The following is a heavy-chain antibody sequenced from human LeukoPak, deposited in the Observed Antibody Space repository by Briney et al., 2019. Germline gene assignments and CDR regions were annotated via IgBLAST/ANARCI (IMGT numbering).Heavy chain of an antibody. Sequence: GGSLRLSXAASGFTFSSYAMSWVRQAPGKGLGWVSAISGSGGSTYYADSVKGRFTISRDNSKNTLYLQMNSLRAEDTAIYYCARVPAALNDAFDIWGQGAMVTVSS. D-gene: IGHD2-2*01. CDR3: ARVPAALNDAFDI. J-gene: IGHJ3*02. CDR1: GFTFSSYA. V-gene: IGHV3-23*01. CDR2: ISGSGGST.